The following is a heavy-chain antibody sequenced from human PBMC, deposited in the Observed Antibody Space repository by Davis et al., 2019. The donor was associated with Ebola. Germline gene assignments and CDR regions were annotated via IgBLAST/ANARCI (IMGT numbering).Heavy chain of an antibody. J-gene: IGHJ6*02. CDR2: IRSKAYGGTT. D-gene: IGHD4-11*01. CDR1: GFTFGDYA. Sequence: GESLKISCTASGFTFGDYAMSWVRQAPGKGLEWVGFIRSKAYGGTTEYAASVKGRFTISRDDSKSIAYLQMNSLKTEDTAVYYCTRVTVTMSIYYYYGMDVWGQGTTVTVSS. V-gene: IGHV3-49*04. CDR3: TRVTVTMSIYYYYGMDV.